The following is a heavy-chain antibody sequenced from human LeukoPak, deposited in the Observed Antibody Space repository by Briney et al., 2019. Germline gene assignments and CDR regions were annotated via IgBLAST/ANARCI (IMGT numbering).Heavy chain of an antibody. CDR2: IYTTGSTDST. D-gene: IGHD3-10*01. V-gene: IGHV4-4*07. Sequence: SETLSLTCTVSGGSISSSYCSWIRQPAGKGLEWVGRIYTTGSTDSTDFNPSLKSRVTMSVDTSKNQFSLKLGSVTAADTAVYYCAGFGAGSYYWGQGTLVTVSS. CDR1: GGSISSSY. CDR3: AGFGAGSYY. J-gene: IGHJ4*02.